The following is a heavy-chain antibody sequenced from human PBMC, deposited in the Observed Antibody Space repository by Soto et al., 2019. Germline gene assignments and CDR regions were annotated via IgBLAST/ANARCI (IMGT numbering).Heavy chain of an antibody. CDR1: GFPFSAYN. J-gene: IGHJ4*02. CDR3: SRSPEVGVRGAY. CDR2: ITVGSAHI. Sequence: EVQLVESGGGLFKPGGSLRLSCTGSGFPFSAYNINWVRQAPGKGLEWVSSITVGSAHIYQPNSMKGRFTISRDDAKNSVYLQIDSLRDEDTALYYCSRSPEVGVRGAYWGQGTLVTVSS. D-gene: IGHD3-16*01. V-gene: IGHV3-21*01.